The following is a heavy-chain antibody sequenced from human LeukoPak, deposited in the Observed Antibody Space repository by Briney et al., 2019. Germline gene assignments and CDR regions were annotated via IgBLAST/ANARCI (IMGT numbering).Heavy chain of an antibody. Sequence: PGGSLRLSCAASGFTFSGSAMHWVRQASGKGLEWVGRIRSRANSYATAYAASVKGRFTISRDDSKNTAYLQMNSLKTEDTAVYYCTSFYSQRFHWGQGTLVTVSS. CDR1: GFTFSGSA. J-gene: IGHJ4*02. D-gene: IGHD4-11*01. CDR2: IRSRANSYAT. V-gene: IGHV3-73*01. CDR3: TSFYSQRFH.